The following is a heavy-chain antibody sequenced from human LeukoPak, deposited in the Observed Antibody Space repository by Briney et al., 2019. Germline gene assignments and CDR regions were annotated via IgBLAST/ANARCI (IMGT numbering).Heavy chain of an antibody. CDR2: IYYSGST. J-gene: IGHJ6*02. D-gene: IGHD4-11*01. Sequence: SETLSLTCTVSGGSISSYYWNWIRQPPGKGLEWIGYIYYSGSTNYNPSLKSRVTISVDTSKNQFSLKLSSVTAADTAVYYCARYSYYYGMDVWGQGTTVTVSS. V-gene: IGHV4-59*08. CDR1: GGSISSYY. CDR3: ARYSYYYGMDV.